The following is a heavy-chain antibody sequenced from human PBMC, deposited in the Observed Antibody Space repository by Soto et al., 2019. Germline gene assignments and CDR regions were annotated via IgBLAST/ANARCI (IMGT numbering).Heavy chain of an antibody. J-gene: IGHJ4*02. CDR1: GFTFSSYG. Sequence: PGGSLRLSCAASGFTFSSYGMHWVRQAPGKGLEWVAVISYDGSNKYYADSVKGRFTISRDNSKNTLYLQMNSLRAEDTAVYYCAKDLDQLRSYYDSSGYSYWGQGTMVTVSS. V-gene: IGHV3-30*18. CDR3: AKDLDQLRSYYDSSGYSY. CDR2: ISYDGSNK. D-gene: IGHD3-22*01.